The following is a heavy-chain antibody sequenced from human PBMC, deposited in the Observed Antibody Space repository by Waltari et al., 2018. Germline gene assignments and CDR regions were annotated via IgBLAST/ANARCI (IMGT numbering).Heavy chain of an antibody. Sequence: EVQRVQSGAEVKKSGESLKVSCQASGFTFANNWIAWVGQMPGQGLEVVGVVYGEDSDTRYSPFFQGQVTMSADKSISTAYLHWSALKAPDIGVYYWATMITGTASLDYWGQGTLVSVSS. J-gene: IGHJ4*02. CDR1: GFTFANNW. CDR3: ATMITGTASLDY. CDR2: VYGEDSDT. V-gene: IGHV5-51*01. D-gene: IGHD3-16*01.